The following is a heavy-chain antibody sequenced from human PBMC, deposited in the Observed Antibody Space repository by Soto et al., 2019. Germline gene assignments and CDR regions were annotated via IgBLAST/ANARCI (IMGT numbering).Heavy chain of an antibody. D-gene: IGHD1-1*01. CDR3: ARESAGKTLYGMDV. CDR1: GYTFPVSY. V-gene: IGHV1-2*02. Sequence: QVQLVQSGAEVKKPGASVKVSCETSGYTFPVSYTHWLRQAPGQGLEWMGWINPNSGDTNYAHKFEGRGPMTRDSSAGTAYMERSGLRSDDTAVYFCARESAGKTLYGMDVWGQGTTVTVSS. CDR2: INPNSGDT. J-gene: IGHJ6*02.